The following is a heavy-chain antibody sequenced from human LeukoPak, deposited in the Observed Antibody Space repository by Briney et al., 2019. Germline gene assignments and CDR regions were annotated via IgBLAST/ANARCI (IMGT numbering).Heavy chain of an antibody. CDR2: INSDGTST. V-gene: IGHV3-74*01. J-gene: IGHJ4*02. Sequence: GGSLRLSCAASGFTFSSYWMHWVRQPPGKGLVWVSRINSDGTSTSYADSVKGRFTISRDNAENTLYLQMNSLRAEDTAVYYCARGASEYSYGWGQGTLVTVSS. CDR1: GFTFSSYW. CDR3: ARGASEYSYG. D-gene: IGHD5-18*01.